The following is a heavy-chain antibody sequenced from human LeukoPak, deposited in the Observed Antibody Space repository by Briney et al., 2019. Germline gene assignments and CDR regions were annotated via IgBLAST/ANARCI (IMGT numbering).Heavy chain of an antibody. Sequence: SETLSLTCAVSDDSISSTNWWHWVRQPPGKGLEWIGYIYYSGSTTYNPSLKSRVTFSVDTSKNHFSLKLSSVTAADTAVYYCARGAECSGNSCDGGNWLDPWGQGTLVTVSS. CDR2: IYYSGST. CDR1: DDSISSTNW. CDR3: ARGAECSGNSCDGGNWLDP. V-gene: IGHV4-4*02. D-gene: IGHD2-15*01. J-gene: IGHJ5*02.